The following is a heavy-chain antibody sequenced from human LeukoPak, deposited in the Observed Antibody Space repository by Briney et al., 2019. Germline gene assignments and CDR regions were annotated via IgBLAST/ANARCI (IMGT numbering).Heavy chain of an antibody. CDR1: GFTFSNYA. Sequence: GGSLRLSCGASGFTFSNYAMSWVRQAPGKGLEWVSGISGSGGSTYYADSVRGRFTISRDNSKNTLFLQMNSLRADDTAVYYCAKGPNSAATGYLNWFDPWGQGTLVTVSS. V-gene: IGHV3-23*01. CDR2: ISGSGGST. CDR3: AKGPNSAATGYLNWFDP. J-gene: IGHJ5*02. D-gene: IGHD2-15*01.